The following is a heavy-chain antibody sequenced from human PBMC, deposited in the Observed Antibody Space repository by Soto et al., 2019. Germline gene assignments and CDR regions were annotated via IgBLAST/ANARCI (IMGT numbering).Heavy chain of an antibody. CDR1: GFPFSSYA. CDR2: ISGSGGST. CDR3: AKDGRGIYLLYDY. D-gene: IGHD6-25*01. Sequence: GGSLRLSCAASGFPFSSYAMSWVRQAPGKGLEWVSAISGSGGSTYYADSVKGRFTISRDNSKNTLYLQMNSLRAEDTAVYYCAKDGRGIYLLYDYWGQGTLVTVSS. V-gene: IGHV3-23*01. J-gene: IGHJ4*02.